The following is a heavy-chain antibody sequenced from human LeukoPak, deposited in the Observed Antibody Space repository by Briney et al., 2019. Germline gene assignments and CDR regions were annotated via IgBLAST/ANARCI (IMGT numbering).Heavy chain of an antibody. Sequence: GGSLRLSCAASGFTFSTYVMSWVRQAPGKGLQWVSSISGSGGSTYYADSVKGRFTISRDNSKNTLYLQMNSLRVEDTAVYYYAKAPRYCSSTSCYYYNAMDVWGQGTTVTVSS. D-gene: IGHD2-2*01. CDR2: ISGSGGST. V-gene: IGHV3-23*01. J-gene: IGHJ6*02. CDR3: AKAPRYCSSTSCYYYNAMDV. CDR1: GFTFSTYV.